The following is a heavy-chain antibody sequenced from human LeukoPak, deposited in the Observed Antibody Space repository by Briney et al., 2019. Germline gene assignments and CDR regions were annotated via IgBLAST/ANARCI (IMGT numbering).Heavy chain of an antibody. CDR3: ARGGSSWDFAFDI. D-gene: IGHD6-13*01. CDR1: GFIFSSYA. CDR2: ISYDGSNK. V-gene: IGHV3-30*04. J-gene: IGHJ3*02. Sequence: GGSLRLSCAASGFIFSSYAMHWVRQAPGKGLEWVAVISYDGSNKYYADSVKGRFTISRDNSKNTLYLQMNSLRAEDTAVYYCARGGSSWDFAFDIWGQGTMVTASS.